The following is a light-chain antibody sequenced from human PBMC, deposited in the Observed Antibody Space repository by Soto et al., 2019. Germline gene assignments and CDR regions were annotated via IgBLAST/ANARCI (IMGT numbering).Light chain of an antibody. CDR3: LQYNNWPPLT. CDR2: DAS. Sequence: DIQMTQSPSTLSASVGDRVTITCRASQSISSWLAWYQQKPGKAPKLLIYDASSLESGVPSRFSGSGSGTEFTLTISSLQSEDFAVYYCLQYNNWPPLTFGQGTRLEIK. J-gene: IGKJ5*01. V-gene: IGKV1-5*01. CDR1: QSISSW.